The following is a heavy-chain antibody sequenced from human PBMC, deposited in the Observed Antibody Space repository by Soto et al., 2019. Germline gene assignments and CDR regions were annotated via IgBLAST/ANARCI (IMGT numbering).Heavy chain of an antibody. CDR3: AREDTAMVQDY. V-gene: IGHV4-59*01. Sequence: SETLSPTCSFPGVSICSYYCSWIRQPPGKGLEWIGYIYYSGSTNDNPSLKSRVTISVDTSKNQFSLKLSSVTAADTAVYYCAREDTAMVQDYWGQGTLVTVS. CDR1: GVSICSYY. CDR2: IYYSGST. J-gene: IGHJ4*02. D-gene: IGHD5-18*01.